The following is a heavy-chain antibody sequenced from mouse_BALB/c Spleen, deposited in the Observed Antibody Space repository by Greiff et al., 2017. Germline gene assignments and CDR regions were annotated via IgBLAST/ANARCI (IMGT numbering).Heavy chain of an antibody. CDR2: INPSNGGT. CDR3: TRDGYSNFDY. J-gene: IGHJ2*01. CDR1: GYTFTSYY. D-gene: IGHD2-3*01. Sequence: VQLQQSGAELVKPGASVKLSCKASGYTFTSYYMYWVKQRPGQGLEWIGEINPSNGGTNFNEKFKSKATLTVDKSSSTAYMQLSSLTSEVSAVYYCTRDGYSNFDYWGQGTTLTVSS. V-gene: IGHV1S81*02.